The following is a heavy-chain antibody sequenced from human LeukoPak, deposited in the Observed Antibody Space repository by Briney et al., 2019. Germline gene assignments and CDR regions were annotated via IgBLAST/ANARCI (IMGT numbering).Heavy chain of an antibody. CDR1: GFTVSSHY. CDR3: ARDHCSSTSCTGYYFDY. V-gene: IGHV3-21*01. Sequence: GGSLRLSCAASGFTVSSHYMSWVRQAPGKGLEWVSSISSSSSYIYYADSVKGRFTISRDNAKNSLYLQMNSLRAEDTAVYYCARDHCSSTSCTGYYFDYWGQGTLVTVSS. CDR2: ISSSSSYI. D-gene: IGHD2-2*01. J-gene: IGHJ4*02.